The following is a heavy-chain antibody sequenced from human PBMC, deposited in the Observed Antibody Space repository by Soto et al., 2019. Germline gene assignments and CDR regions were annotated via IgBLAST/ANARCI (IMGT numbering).Heavy chain of an antibody. CDR1: GDSVSSNSSA. CDR3: ARDLGRTGTTLDY. D-gene: IGHD1-7*01. J-gene: IGHJ4*02. Sequence: SQTLSLSCVISGDSVSSNSSAWNWIRQSPSRGLEWLGRTYYRSKWYNDYAVSVKSRITINPDTSKNQFSLQLNSVTPEDTAVYYCARDLGRTGTTLDYWGQGTLVTVS. V-gene: IGHV6-1*01. CDR2: TYYRSKWYN.